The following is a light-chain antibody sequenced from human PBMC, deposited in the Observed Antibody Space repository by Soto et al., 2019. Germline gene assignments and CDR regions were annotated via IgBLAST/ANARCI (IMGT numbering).Light chain of an antibody. CDR1: QSVMSNY. CDR3: QQSYSTPWT. CDR2: GAS. V-gene: IGKV3-20*01. Sequence: VLTQSPGSLSLSQGERATLSCRASQSVMSNYLSWYQQKPGQPPRLLIYGASSRATGIPDRFSGSGSGTDFTLTISRLEPEDFAVYYCQQSYSTPWTFGQGTKVDIK. J-gene: IGKJ1*01.